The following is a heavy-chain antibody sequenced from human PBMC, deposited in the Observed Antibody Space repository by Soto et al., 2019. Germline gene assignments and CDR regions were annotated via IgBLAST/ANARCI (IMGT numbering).Heavy chain of an antibody. D-gene: IGHD2-15*01. CDR2: INAGNGNT. CDR3: ARDLGGPPASVVAATTFDY. Sequence: GASVKVYRKSSGSIFTNYAMHCVRQAPGQRLEWMGWINAGNGNTKYSQKFQGRVTITRDTSASTAYMELSSLRSEDTAVYYCARDLGGPPASVVAATTFDYWGQGTLVTVSS. CDR1: GSIFTNYA. J-gene: IGHJ4*02. V-gene: IGHV1-3*01.